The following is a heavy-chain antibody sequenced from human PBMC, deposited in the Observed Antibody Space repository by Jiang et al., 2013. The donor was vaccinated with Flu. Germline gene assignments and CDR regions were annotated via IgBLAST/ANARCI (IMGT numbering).Heavy chain of an antibody. CDR1: GGSISSSSYY. CDR3: ARGDCSSTSCYSPDY. D-gene: IGHD2-2*02. J-gene: IGHJ4*02. CDR2: IYYSGST. Sequence: LVKPSETLSLTCTVSGGSISSSSYYWGWIRQPPGKGLEWIGSIYYSGSTYYNPSLKSRVTISVDTSKNQFSLKLSSVTAADTAVYYCARGDCSSTSCYSPDYWGQGTLVTVSS. V-gene: IGHV4-39*01.